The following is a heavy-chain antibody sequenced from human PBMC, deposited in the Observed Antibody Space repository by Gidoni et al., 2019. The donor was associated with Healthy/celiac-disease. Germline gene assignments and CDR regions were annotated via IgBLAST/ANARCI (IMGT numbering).Heavy chain of an antibody. CDR1: GFSLSNARMG. CDR3: ARISGGGPYYYYGMDV. V-gene: IGHV2-26*01. D-gene: IGHD1-26*01. CDR2: IFSNDEK. Sequence: QVTLKESGPVLVKPTETLTLTCTVSGFSLSNARMGVSWIRQPPGKALEWLAHIFSNDEKSYSTSLKSRLTISKDTSKSQVVLTMTNMDPVDTATYYCARISGGGPYYYYGMDVWGQGTTVTVSS. J-gene: IGHJ6*02.